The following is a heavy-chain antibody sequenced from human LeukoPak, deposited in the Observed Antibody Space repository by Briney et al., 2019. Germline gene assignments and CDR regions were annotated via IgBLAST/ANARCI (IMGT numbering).Heavy chain of an antibody. J-gene: IGHJ3*02. D-gene: IGHD1-7*01. V-gene: IGHV4-59*01. CDR1: DGSINSYY. CDR2: VHYSGST. CDR3: ARATGTTRNAFDI. Sequence: PSETLSLTCTDSDGSINSYYWSWIRQAPGKGPEWIGNVHYSGSTNYNPSLKSRVTISVDASKKQVSLKLNSVTAVDTAVYYCARATGTTRNAFDIWGQGTMVTVSS.